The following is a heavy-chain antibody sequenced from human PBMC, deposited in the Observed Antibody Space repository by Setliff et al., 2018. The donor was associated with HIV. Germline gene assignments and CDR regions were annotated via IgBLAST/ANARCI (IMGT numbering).Heavy chain of an antibody. Sequence: SETLSLTCTVSGGSISSSYWSWIRQPPGKGLEWIGYINHRGSTNCNPSLKSRVSISVDTSKNQFSLKLSSVTAADTAVYYGATLKMATIHRDFDYWGQGTLVTVSS. V-gene: IGHV4-59*01. CDR3: ATLKMATIHRDFDY. CDR1: GGSISSSY. CDR2: INHRGST. J-gene: IGHJ4*02. D-gene: IGHD5-12*01.